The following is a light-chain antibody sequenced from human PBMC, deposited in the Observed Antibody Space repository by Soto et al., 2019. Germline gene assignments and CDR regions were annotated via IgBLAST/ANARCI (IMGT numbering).Light chain of an antibody. Sequence: QSALTQPASVSGSPGQSITISCTGTSSDVAIYKFVSWYQQHPGKAPKLMIYEGSKRPSGVSNRFSGSNSGNTASLTISGLQAEDEADYYCCSYVGSSTFESGVFGGGTKVTVL. CDR2: EGS. J-gene: IGLJ3*02. V-gene: IGLV2-23*03. CDR3: CSYVGSSTFESGV. CDR1: SSDVAIYKF.